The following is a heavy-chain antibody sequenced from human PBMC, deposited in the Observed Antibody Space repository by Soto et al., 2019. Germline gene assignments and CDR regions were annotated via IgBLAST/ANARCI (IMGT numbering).Heavy chain of an antibody. CDR1: GYTFASYG. CDR3: ARDSKFWSGYYIRFDP. V-gene: IGHV1-18*04. D-gene: IGHD3-3*01. CDR2: ISAYNGNT. J-gene: IGHJ5*02. Sequence: ASVKVSCKASGYTFASYGISWVRQAPGQGLEWMGWISAYNGNTNYAQKLQGRVTMTTDTSTSTAYMELRGLRSDDTAVYYCARDSKFWSGYYIRFDPWGQGTLVTVSS.